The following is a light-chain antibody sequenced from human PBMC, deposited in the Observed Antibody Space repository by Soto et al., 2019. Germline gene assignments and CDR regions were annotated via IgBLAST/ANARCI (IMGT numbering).Light chain of an antibody. Sequence: DIVMTQSPDSLAVSLGERATINCKSSQSVLSSSNNKNYLTWYQQKLGQTPRLLIYWASTRESGVPDLFSGSGSGADFTLTINSLQAEDVAVYFFQPYYSTPWTFGQGTKVEIK. J-gene: IGKJ1*01. V-gene: IGKV4-1*01. CDR1: QSVLSSSNNKNY. CDR3: QPYYSTPWT. CDR2: WAS.